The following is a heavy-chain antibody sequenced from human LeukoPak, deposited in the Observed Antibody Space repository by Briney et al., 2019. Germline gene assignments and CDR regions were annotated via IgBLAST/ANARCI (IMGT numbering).Heavy chain of an antibody. CDR3: VRQGGRNLNWFDP. D-gene: IGHD1-7*01. V-gene: IGHV5-51*01. J-gene: IGHJ5*02. CDR1: GYSFSSDW. CDR2: IYPGDSDT. Sequence: GESLKISRKASGYSFSSDWIGWVRQMPGKGLEWMGIIYPGDSDTRYSPSFQGQVTISADKSISTAYLQWSSLKASDTAMYYCVRQGGRNLNWFDPWGQGTLVTVSS.